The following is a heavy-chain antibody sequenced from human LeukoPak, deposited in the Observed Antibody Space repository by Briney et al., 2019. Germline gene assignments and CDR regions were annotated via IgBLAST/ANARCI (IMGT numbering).Heavy chain of an antibody. Sequence: PPETLSLTGTVSGGSISSSSSYWGWIRQPPGKGLEWVGSIYYSGSTYYNPSLKSRVTISVDTSKNQFSLKLTSVTAADTAVYYCARRITMFRGIITNWFDPWGQGTLVTVSS. D-gene: IGHD3-10*01. CDR3: ARRITMFRGIITNWFDP. J-gene: IGHJ5*02. CDR2: IYYSGST. V-gene: IGHV4-39*01. CDR1: GGSISSSSSY.